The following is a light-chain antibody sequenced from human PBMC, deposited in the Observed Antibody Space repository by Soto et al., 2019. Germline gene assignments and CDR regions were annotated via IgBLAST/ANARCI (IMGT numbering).Light chain of an antibody. Sequence: QSLLTQPPSASGTPGQRVTISCSGSSSNIGSNTVNWYQQLPGTAPKLLIYSNNQRPSGVPDRFSGSKSGTSASLAISGLQSEAEADYYCAAWDDSMNGYVFGPGTQGTVL. CDR3: AAWDDSMNGYV. CDR1: SSNIGSNT. V-gene: IGLV1-44*01. CDR2: SNN. J-gene: IGLJ1*01.